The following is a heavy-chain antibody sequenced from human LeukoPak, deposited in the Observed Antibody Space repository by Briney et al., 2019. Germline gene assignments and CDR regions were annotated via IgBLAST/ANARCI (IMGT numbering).Heavy chain of an antibody. Sequence: SEPLSLTCAVSGGSMSSSNWWSWVRQPPGKGLEWIGEIYHSGSTNYNPSLKGRVTISVDKSKNQFSLKLSSVTAADTAVYYCAQAVAGNFDYWGQGTLVTVSS. J-gene: IGHJ4*02. V-gene: IGHV4-4*02. CDR2: IYHSGST. CDR1: GGSMSSSNW. D-gene: IGHD6-19*01. CDR3: AQAVAGNFDY.